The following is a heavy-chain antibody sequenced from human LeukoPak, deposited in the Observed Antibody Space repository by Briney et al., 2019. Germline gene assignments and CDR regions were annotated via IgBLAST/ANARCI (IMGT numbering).Heavy chain of an antibody. J-gene: IGHJ5*02. V-gene: IGHV3-53*01. CDR3: ARGSRDYWSGNVYIGGPFDP. D-gene: IGHD3-10*01. CDR2: IYSGGST. CDR1: GFTVSSNY. Sequence: GGSLRLSCAASGFTVSSNYMSWVRQAPGKGLEWVSVIYSGGSTYYADSVKGRFTISRDNSKNTLYLQMNSLRAEDTAVYYCARGSRDYWSGNVYIGGPFDPWGQGTPVTVSS.